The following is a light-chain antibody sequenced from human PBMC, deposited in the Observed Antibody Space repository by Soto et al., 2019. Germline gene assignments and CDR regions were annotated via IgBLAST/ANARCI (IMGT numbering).Light chain of an antibody. V-gene: IGLV2-23*01. CDR1: SSDVGSYNL. J-gene: IGLJ2*01. CDR3: CSYAGSSAWV. CDR2: EGS. Sequence: QSALTQPASVSGCPGQSITISCTGTSSDVGSYNLVSWYQQHPGKAPKLMIYEGSTRPSGVSNRFSGSKSGNTASLTISGLQAEDEADYYCCSYAGSSAWVFGGGTKLTVL.